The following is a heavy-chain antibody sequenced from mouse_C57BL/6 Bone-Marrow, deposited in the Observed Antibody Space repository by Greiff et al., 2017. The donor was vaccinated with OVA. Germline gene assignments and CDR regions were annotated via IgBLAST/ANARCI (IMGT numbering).Heavy chain of an antibody. CDR3: AVRGIGKTGNYFDY. V-gene: IGHV1-80*01. CDR1: GYAFSNYW. J-gene: IGHJ2*01. Sequence: QVHVKQSGAELVKPEASVKISCKASGYAFSNYWMNWVKQRPGKGLEWIGQIYPGNGDTSYNQKFKGKATLTADKSSSTAYMQLSSLTSEDSAVYYCAVRGIGKTGNYFDYWGQGTTLTVSS. D-gene: IGHD4-1*01. CDR2: IYPGNGDT.